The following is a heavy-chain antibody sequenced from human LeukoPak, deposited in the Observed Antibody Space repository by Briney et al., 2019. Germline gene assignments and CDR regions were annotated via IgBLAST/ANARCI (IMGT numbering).Heavy chain of an antibody. CDR2: INHSGST. CDR1: GGSFSGYY. D-gene: IGHD2-2*01. Sequence: SETLSLTCAVYGGSFSGYYWSWLRQPPGKGLEWIGEINHSGSTNYNPSLKSRVTISVDTSKNQFSLKLSSVTAADTAVSYCARGGRWFCSSTSCTEYFQHWGLGTLVTVSS. V-gene: IGHV4-34*01. J-gene: IGHJ1*01. CDR3: ARGGRWFCSSTSCTEYFQH.